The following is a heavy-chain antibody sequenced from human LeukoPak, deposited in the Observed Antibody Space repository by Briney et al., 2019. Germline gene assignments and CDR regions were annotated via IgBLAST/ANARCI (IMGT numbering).Heavy chain of an antibody. D-gene: IGHD1-7*01. J-gene: IGHJ4*02. CDR2: INHSGST. CDR3: ARLRTLGYYFDY. CDR1: GGSFSGYY. Sequence: SETLSLTCAVYGGSFSGYYWSWIRQPPGKGLEWIGEINHSGSTNYNPSLKSRVTISVDTSKNQFSLKLSSVTAADTAVYHCARLRTLGYYFDYRGQGTLVTVSS. V-gene: IGHV4-34*01.